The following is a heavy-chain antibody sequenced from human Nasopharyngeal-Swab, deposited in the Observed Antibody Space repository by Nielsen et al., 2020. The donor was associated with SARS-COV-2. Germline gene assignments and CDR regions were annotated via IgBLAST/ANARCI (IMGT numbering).Heavy chain of an antibody. V-gene: IGHV3-53*03. D-gene: IGHD3-10*01. J-gene: IGHJ4*02. Sequence: DSLKISRAASGFTVSRNYMSWVRQPPGKGLEWVSVIYSGGSTYYADSVKGRFTISSDNSKNTLYLQMNSLRAEDTAVYYCSRGTYYYGSGSSGLGYYFDYWGQGTLVTVSS. CDR2: IYSGGST. CDR1: GFTVSRNY. CDR3: SRGTYYYGSGSSGLGYYFDY.